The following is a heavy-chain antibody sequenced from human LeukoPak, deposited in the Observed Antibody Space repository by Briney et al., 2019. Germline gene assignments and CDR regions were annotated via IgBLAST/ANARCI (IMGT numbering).Heavy chain of an antibody. V-gene: IGHV3-23*01. CDR1: GFTFSSYG. D-gene: IGHD6-19*01. CDR3: AKDRYSSGWNWFDP. Sequence: GGSLRLSCAASGFTFSSYGMSWVRQAPGKGLEWVSAISGSGGSTYYADSVKGRFTISRDNSKNTLYLQMNSLRAENTAVYYCAKDRYSSGWNWFDPWGQGTLVTVSS. CDR2: ISGSGGST. J-gene: IGHJ5*02.